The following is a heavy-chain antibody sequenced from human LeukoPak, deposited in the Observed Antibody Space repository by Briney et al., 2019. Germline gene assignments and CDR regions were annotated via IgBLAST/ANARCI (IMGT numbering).Heavy chain of an antibody. CDR3: ARDLYDFWSGRKYYFDY. CDR2: INPGGSST. V-gene: IGHV3-74*01. Sequence: GGSLRLSCAASGFTFSSHWMHWVRQAPGKGLVWVSQINPGGSSTTYADSVKGRLTISRDNAKNTLYLQMNSLRDEDTAVYYCARDLYDFWSGRKYYFDYWGQGTLVAVSS. J-gene: IGHJ4*02. D-gene: IGHD3-3*01. CDR1: GFTFSSHW.